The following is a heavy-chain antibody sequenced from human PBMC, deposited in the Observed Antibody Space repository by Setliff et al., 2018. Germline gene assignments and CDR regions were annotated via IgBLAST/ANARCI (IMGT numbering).Heavy chain of an antibody. CDR1: GYTFTSHY. CDR3: AGTYYNFWSALDYYYGMDV. D-gene: IGHD3-3*01. V-gene: IGHV1-46*01. Sequence: ASVKVSCKASGYTFTSHYMHWVRQAPGQGLEWMGIINPSGGSTSYAQKFQGRVTMTRDTSTSTVYMELSSLRSEDTAVYYCAGTYYNFWSALDYYYGMDVWGQGTTVTVSS. CDR2: INPSGGST. J-gene: IGHJ6*02.